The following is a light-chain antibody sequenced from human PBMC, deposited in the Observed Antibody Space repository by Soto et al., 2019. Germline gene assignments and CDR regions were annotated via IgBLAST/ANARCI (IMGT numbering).Light chain of an antibody. CDR3: QQSYSTLPT. V-gene: IGKV1-39*01. J-gene: IGKJ2*01. CDR1: QSISSY. CDR2: AAS. Sequence: DIQMTQSPSSLSASVGDRVTITCRASQSISSYLNWYQQKPGKAPKLLIYAASSLQSGVPSRFSGSGSGTDFTLTISSLQPEDFATYYCQQSYSTLPTLRQGTKLEIK.